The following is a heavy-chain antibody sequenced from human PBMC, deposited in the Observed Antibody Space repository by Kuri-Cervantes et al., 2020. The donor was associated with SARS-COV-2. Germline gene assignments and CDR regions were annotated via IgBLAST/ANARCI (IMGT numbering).Heavy chain of an antibody. CDR3: ARDRYCASTTCSLSP. J-gene: IGHJ1*01. D-gene: IGHD2-2*01. CDR1: GYTFTNYG. CDR2: ISGYNGNT. V-gene: IGHV1-18*01. Sequence: ASVKVSCKASGYTFTNYGISWVRQAPGQGLEWMGWISGYNGNTEYTQKPQGRVTMTTDTSTSTAYMELRSLRSDDTAVYFCARDRYCASTTCSLSPRGQGTLVTVSS.